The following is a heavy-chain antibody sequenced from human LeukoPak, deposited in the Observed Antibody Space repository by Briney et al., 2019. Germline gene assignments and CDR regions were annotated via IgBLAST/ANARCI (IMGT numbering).Heavy chain of an antibody. Sequence: PGGSLRLSCAASGFTFSSYGMHWVRQAPGRGLEWVSAIGGSGGSTYYADSVKGRFTISRDNSKNTLYLQLNSLRAEDTAVYYCARFPCSVNSCHSRGIYFDHFDYWGQGTLVTVSS. J-gene: IGHJ4*02. CDR1: GFTFSSYG. CDR2: IGGSGGST. CDR3: ARFPCSVNSCHSRGIYFDHFDY. D-gene: IGHD2-15*01. V-gene: IGHV3-23*01.